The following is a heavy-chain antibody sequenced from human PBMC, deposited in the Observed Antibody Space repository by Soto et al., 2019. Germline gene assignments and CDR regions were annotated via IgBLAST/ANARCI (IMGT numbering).Heavy chain of an antibody. CDR2: IIPIFGTA. CDR3: ARAARRFTISAGQLSYYYGMDV. V-gene: IGHV1-69*13. Sequence: SVKVSCKASGGTFSSYAFSWVRQAPGQGLEWMGGIIPIFGTANYAQKFQGRATITADESTSTAYMELSSLRPEDTAVYYCARAARRFTISAGQLSYYYGMDVWGQGTTVTVS. J-gene: IGHJ6*02. D-gene: IGHD3-3*01. CDR1: GGTFSSYA.